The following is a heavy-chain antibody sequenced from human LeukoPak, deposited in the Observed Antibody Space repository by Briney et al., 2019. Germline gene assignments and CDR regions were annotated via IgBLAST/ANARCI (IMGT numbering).Heavy chain of an antibody. D-gene: IGHD2-2*01. CDR3: ARASYLAYYFDY. CDR1: GGTFSSYA. Sequence: ASVKVSCKASGGTFSSYAISWVRQAPGQGLEWMGWISAYNGNTNYAQKLQGRVTMTTDTSTSTAYMELRSLRSDDTAVYYCARASYLAYYFDYWGQGTLVTVSS. CDR2: ISAYNGNT. V-gene: IGHV1-18*01. J-gene: IGHJ4*02.